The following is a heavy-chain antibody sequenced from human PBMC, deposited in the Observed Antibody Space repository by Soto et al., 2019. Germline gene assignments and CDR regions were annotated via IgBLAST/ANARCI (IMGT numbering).Heavy chain of an antibody. J-gene: IGHJ4*01. CDR1: GGSINDYY. V-gene: IGHV4-59*01. CDR3: VAGPDRAKSAY. CDR2: GLRPDYT. Sequence: QVQLQESGPGLVKPSETLSLTCTVSGGSINDYYWSWTRQPPGKGLEWIAYGLRPDYTGYNPSLRNRVTLSSDTSKNQFALRLISVTAADTAVYYCVAGPDRAKSAYWGQGTRVTVSS.